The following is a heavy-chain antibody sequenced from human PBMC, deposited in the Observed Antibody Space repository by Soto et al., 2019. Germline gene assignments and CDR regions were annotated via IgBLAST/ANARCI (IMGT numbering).Heavy chain of an antibody. CDR2: IYYSGST. CDR1: GCSISSSIYY. J-gene: IGHJ6*02. D-gene: IGHD1-26*01. CDR3: ARLPPVGATRGVYYYGMDV. Sequence: KPXETRSLTCTVAGCSISSSIYYWGWIRQPPGKGLEWIGSIYYSGSTYYNPSLKSRVTISVDTSKNQFSLKLSSVTAADTAVYYCARLPPVGATRGVYYYGMDVWGQGTTVTVSS. V-gene: IGHV4-39*01.